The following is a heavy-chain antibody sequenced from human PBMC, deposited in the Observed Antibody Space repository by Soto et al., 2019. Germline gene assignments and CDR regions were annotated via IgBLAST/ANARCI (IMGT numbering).Heavy chain of an antibody. CDR2: ISGSGGST. CDR1: GFTFSSYA. CDR3: AKGDTAMAHAGYYYGMDV. J-gene: IGHJ6*02. Sequence: LRLSCAASGFTFSSYAMSWVRQAPGKGLEWVSAISGSGGSTYYADSVKGRFTISRDNSKNTLYLQMNSLRAEDTAVYYCAKGDTAMAHAGYYYGMDVWGQGTTVTVS. V-gene: IGHV3-23*01. D-gene: IGHD5-18*01.